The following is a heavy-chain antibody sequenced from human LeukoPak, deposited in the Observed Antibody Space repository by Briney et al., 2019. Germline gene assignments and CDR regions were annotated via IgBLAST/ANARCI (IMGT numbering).Heavy chain of an antibody. V-gene: IGHV3-23*01. CDR2: ISDSGSST. J-gene: IGHJ4*02. D-gene: IGHD2-8*01. CDR1: GLTFSGYA. Sequence: GGSLRLSCAASGLTFSGYAMSWVRQAPGKGLEWVSAISDSGSSTYCADSVKGRFTNSRDNSKNTLYLQMNSLRTEDTAVYYCAGKSPGWSMAFDHWGQGTLVTVSS. CDR3: AGKSPGWSMAFDH.